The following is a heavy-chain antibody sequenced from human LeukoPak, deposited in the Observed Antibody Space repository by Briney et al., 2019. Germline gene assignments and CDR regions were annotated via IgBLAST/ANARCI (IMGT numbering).Heavy chain of an antibody. CDR1: GFTFNDYW. Sequence: TGGSLRLSCAASGFTFNDYWMSWVRQAPGKGLEWAADIKQDGNDQKYVDSVKGRFTISRDNTKNSLYLQMNSLRAEDTAVYYCARPALVGEIFEFWGQGTLVTVSS. V-gene: IGHV3-7*01. J-gene: IGHJ4*02. D-gene: IGHD1-26*01. CDR3: ARPALVGEIFEF. CDR2: IKQDGNDQ.